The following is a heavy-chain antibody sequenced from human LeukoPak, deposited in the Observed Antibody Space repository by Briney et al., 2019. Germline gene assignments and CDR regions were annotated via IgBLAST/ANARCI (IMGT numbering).Heavy chain of an antibody. D-gene: IGHD6-13*01. CDR2: IIPIFGTA. V-gene: IGHV1-69*13. J-gene: IGHJ4*02. CDR1: GGTFSSYA. CDR3: ARLSRGSSSWYGIDY. Sequence: SVKVSCKASGGTFSSYAISWVRQAPGQGLEWMGGIIPIFGTANYAQKFEGRVTITADESTSTAYMELSSLRSEDTAVYYCARLSRGSSSWYGIDYWGQGTLVTVSS.